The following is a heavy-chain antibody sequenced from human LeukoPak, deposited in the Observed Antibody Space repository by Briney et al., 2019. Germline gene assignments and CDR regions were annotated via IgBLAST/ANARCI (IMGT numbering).Heavy chain of an antibody. Sequence: PGGSLRLSCAASGFTFSSYSMNWVRQAPGKGLEWVSSIRSSSSYIYYADSVKGRFTISRDNAKNSLYLQMNRLRAEDTAVYYCAREELGSVGAFGAFDIWGQGTMVTVSS. CDR1: GFTFSSYS. CDR3: AREELGSVGAFGAFDI. J-gene: IGHJ3*02. V-gene: IGHV3-21*01. CDR2: IRSSSSYI. D-gene: IGHD1-26*01.